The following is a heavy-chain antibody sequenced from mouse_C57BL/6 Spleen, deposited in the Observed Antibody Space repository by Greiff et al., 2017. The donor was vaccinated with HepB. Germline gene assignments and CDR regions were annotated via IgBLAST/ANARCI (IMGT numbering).Heavy chain of an antibody. V-gene: IGHV1-62-2*01. CDR2: FYPGSGSI. D-gene: IGHD2-1*01. CDR1: GYTFTEYT. CDR3: ARHAIYYGNYWYFDV. J-gene: IGHJ1*03. Sequence: VKLVESGAELVKPGASVKLSCKASGYTFTEYTIHWVKQRSGQGLEWIGWFYPGSGSIKYNEKFKDKATLTADKSSSTVYMELSRLTSEDSAVYFCARHAIYYGNYWYFDVWGTGTTVTVSS.